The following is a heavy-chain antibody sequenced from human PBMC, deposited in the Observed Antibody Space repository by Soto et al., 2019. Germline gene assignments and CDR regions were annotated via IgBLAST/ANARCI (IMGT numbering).Heavy chain of an antibody. Sequence: GESLKISCKGSGYSFTSYWIGWVRQMPGKGLEWMGIIYPGDSDTRYSPSFQGQVTISADKSISTAYLQWSSLKASDTAMYYCARPVDTAMVTVDAFDIWGQGTMVTVSS. J-gene: IGHJ3*02. CDR3: ARPVDTAMVTVDAFDI. CDR1: GYSFTSYW. D-gene: IGHD5-18*01. V-gene: IGHV5-51*01. CDR2: IYPGDSDT.